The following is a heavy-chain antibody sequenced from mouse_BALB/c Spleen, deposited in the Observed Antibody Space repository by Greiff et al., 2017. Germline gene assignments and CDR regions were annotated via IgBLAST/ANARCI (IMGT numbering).Heavy chain of an antibody. J-gene: IGHJ1*01. CDR1: GYTFSSYW. CDR3: ARCGNYWYFDV. Sequence: VQLQQSGAELMKPGASVKISCKATGYTFSSYWIEWVKQRPGHGLEWIGEILPGSGSTNYNEKFKGKATFTADTSSNTAYMQLSSLTSEDSAVYYCARCGNYWYFDVWGAGTTVTVSS. V-gene: IGHV1-9*01. D-gene: IGHD1-1*02. CDR2: ILPGSGST.